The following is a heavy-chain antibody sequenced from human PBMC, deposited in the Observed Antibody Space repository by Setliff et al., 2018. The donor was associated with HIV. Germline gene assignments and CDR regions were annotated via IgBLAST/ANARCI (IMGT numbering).Heavy chain of an antibody. Sequence: SETLSLTCTVSGGSISSHYWSWIRQPPGKGLEWIGYIYYSGNTNYNPSLKSRVTISVDPSKSQFSLRLNSVTAADTATYYCARGPESVAPRMCAFDIWGQGTMVTVSS. CDR2: IYYSGNT. J-gene: IGHJ3*02. CDR3: ARGPESVAPRMCAFDI. V-gene: IGHV4-59*11. D-gene: IGHD6-6*01. CDR1: GGSISSHY.